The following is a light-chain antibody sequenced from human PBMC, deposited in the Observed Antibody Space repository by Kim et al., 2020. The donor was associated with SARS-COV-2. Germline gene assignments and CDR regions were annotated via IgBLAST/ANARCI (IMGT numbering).Light chain of an antibody. CDR2: DVS. CDR3: QQHGNWRYT. V-gene: IGKV3-11*01. CDR1: QSVSSY. J-gene: IGKJ2*01. Sequence: EIVLTQSPATLSLSPGERATLSCRASQSVSSYVAWYEQKPGQPPRLLIYDVSSRATGIPARFSGSGSGTDFTLTISSLEPEDFGLYYCQQHGNWRYTFGQGTKLEI.